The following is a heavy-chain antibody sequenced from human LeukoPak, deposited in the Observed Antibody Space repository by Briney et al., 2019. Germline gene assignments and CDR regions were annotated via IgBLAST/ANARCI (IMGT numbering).Heavy chain of an antibody. Sequence: PGGSLRLSCVVSGFTFSDFHMSWLRQAPGKGLEWVSYISSGSSTTYYADSVKGRFTISRDNAENSLYLQMNSLRAEDTAVFYCARGAVAGIYHFDLWGQGTLVTVSS. V-gene: IGHV3-11*04. D-gene: IGHD6-19*01. CDR3: ARGAVAGIYHFDL. CDR2: ISSGSSTT. J-gene: IGHJ4*02. CDR1: GFTFSDFH.